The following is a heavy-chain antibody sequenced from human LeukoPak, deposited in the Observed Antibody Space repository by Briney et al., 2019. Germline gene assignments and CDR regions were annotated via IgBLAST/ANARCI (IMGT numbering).Heavy chain of an antibody. V-gene: IGHV3-48*04. Sequence: GGSLRLSCAASGFTFSSYSMNWVRQAPGKGLEWVSYISSSSSIIYYADSVKGRFTISRDNAKNSLYLQMNSLRAEDTAVYYCAREGPYNNYYGMDVWGQGTTVTVSS. D-gene: IGHD3-10*01. CDR1: GFTFSSYS. CDR2: ISSSSSII. CDR3: AREGPYNNYYGMDV. J-gene: IGHJ6*02.